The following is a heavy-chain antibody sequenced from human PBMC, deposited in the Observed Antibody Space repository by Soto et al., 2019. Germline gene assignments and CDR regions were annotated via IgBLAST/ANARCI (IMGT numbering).Heavy chain of an antibody. J-gene: IGHJ3*02. V-gene: IGHV1-18*04. Sequence: ASVKVSCKASGYTFTSYGMSWVRQAPGQGLEWMGWISAYNGNTNYAQKLQGRVTMTTDTSTSTAYMELRSLRSDDTAVYYCAGEGGGGSYGAFDIWGQGTMVTVSS. CDR2: ISAYNGNT. CDR3: AGEGGGGSYGAFDI. CDR1: GYTFTSYG. D-gene: IGHD1-26*01.